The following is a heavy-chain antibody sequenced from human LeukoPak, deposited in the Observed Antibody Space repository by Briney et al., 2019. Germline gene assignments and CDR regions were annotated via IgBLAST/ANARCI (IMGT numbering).Heavy chain of an antibody. CDR2: IYENGGTT. Sequence: GGSLRLSCVGSGFTFRSHAMSWVRQAPEKGLEFVSGIYENGGTTYYADSVKGRFSISRDNSKNTLYLQMDSLRGEDTAVYYCAKGSYYDSSGSFYFDYWGQGTLVTVSS. CDR1: GFTFRSHA. D-gene: IGHD3-22*01. V-gene: IGHV3-23*01. J-gene: IGHJ4*02. CDR3: AKGSYYDSSGSFYFDY.